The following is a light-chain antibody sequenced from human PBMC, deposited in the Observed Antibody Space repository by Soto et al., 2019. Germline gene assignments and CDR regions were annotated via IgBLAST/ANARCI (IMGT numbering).Light chain of an antibody. CDR3: HQLHGYPIT. CDR2: HAS. Sequence: DIQMTQSPSTLPASVGDRVTITCRASQSISNWLAWYQQKPGTAPKVLIYHASNLQSGVPSRFSGSGSGTDFTLTISSLQPDDFAPYYGHQLHGYPITFGQGTRLEIK. CDR1: QSISNW. V-gene: IGKV1-5*01. J-gene: IGKJ5*01.